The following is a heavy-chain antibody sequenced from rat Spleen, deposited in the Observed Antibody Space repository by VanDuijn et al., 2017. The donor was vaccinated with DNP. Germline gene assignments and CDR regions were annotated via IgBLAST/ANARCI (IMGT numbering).Heavy chain of an antibody. Sequence: EVKMVESGGGLVQPGGSLRLSCEVSNFTISDYGMAWVRQAPMKGLEWVATVVYDGSRTYYRDSVKGRFTISRDNVKSTLYLQMDSLRSEDTATYYCATFEGRDAWGQGTSVTVSS. V-gene: IGHV5S10*01. CDR2: VVYDGSRT. CDR1: NFTISDYG. D-gene: IGHD1-11*01. J-gene: IGHJ4*01. CDR3: ATFEGRDA.